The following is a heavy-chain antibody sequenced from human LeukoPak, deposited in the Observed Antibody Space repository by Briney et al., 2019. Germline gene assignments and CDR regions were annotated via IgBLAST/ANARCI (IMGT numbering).Heavy chain of an antibody. CDR3: ARPSGYCSGGSCYRAGMDV. CDR1: GGSISSSSYY. V-gene: IGHV4-39*01. Sequence: SETLSLTCTASGGSISSSSYYWGWIRQPPGKGLEWIGSIYYSGSTYYNPSLKSRVTISVDTSKNQFSLKLSSVTAADTAVYYRARPSGYCSGGSCYRAGMDVWGQGTTVTVSS. J-gene: IGHJ6*02. CDR2: IYYSGST. D-gene: IGHD2-15*01.